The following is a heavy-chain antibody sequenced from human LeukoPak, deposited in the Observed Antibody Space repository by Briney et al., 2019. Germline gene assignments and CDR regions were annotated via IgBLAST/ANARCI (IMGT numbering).Heavy chain of an antibody. J-gene: IGHJ6*03. V-gene: IGHV1-2*02. CDR3: ARGSSGRPYYMDV. CDR1: GYIFTGYY. D-gene: IGHD6-19*01. CDR2: INPNSGGT. Sequence: ASVKVSCKASGYIFTGYYIHWVRQPPGQGLEWMGWINPNSGGTNYAQKFQGRVTMTRDTSISTAYMELSMLRSDDTAVYYCARGSSGRPYYMDVWGKGTTVAVSS.